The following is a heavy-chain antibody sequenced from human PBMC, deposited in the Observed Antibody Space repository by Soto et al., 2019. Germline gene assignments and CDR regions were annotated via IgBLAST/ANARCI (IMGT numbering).Heavy chain of an antibody. CDR1: GFTFANYA. CDR2: ISGSGVRI. V-gene: IGHV3-23*01. J-gene: IGHJ5*01. CDR3: AKDHAREQFVRGENWFDS. D-gene: IGHD6-6*01. Sequence: GGSLRLSCAASGFTFANYAMSWARQAPGKGLEWVSTISGSGVRIYYADSVKGRFTISRDNSKNTLDLQMNSLRAEDTAIYYCAKDHAREQFVRGENWFDSWGQGA.